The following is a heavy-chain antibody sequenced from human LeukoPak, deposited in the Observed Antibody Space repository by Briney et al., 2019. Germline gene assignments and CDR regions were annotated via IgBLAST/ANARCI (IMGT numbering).Heavy chain of an antibody. CDR1: GDSVSSNSAA. V-gene: IGHV6-1*01. CDR2: TYYRSKWYN. Sequence: SQTLSLTCAISGDSVSSNSAAWNWTRQSPSSGLEWLGRTYYRSKWYNHYPVSVKSRITIKPDTSKNQFSQQLNYVSPDDTVVYYCARWAARLLDYWGQGTLVTVSS. CDR3: ARWAARLLDY. J-gene: IGHJ4*02. D-gene: IGHD6-6*01.